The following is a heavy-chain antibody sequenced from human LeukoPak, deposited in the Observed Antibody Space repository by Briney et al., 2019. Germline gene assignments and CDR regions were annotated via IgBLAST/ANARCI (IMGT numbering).Heavy chain of an antibody. CDR1: GFTFRTYD. J-gene: IGHJ6*02. V-gene: IGHV3-13*01. Sequence: GGSLRLSCAASGFTFRTYDFHWVRQVKGIGLEWVSGIGTAGDTYYAGSVKGRFTISRENAKNSLYLQMNSLRAGDTALYYCVRVAWPDYHSMDVWGQGTTVTVSS. CDR3: VRVAWPDYHSMDV. CDR2: IGTAGDT. D-gene: IGHD2-15*01.